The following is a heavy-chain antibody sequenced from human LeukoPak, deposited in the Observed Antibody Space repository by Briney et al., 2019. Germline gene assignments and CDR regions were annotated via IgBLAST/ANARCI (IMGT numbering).Heavy chain of an antibody. Sequence: GGSLRLSCAASGFTVSSNYMSWVRQAPGKGLEWVSVIYSSGSTYYADSVKGRFTISRDNSKNTLYLQMNSLRAEDTAVYYCARPYDSSGYYYYWGQGTLVTVSS. CDR1: GFTVSSNY. CDR3: ARPYDSSGYYYY. CDR2: IYSSGST. V-gene: IGHV3-53*01. D-gene: IGHD3-22*01. J-gene: IGHJ4*02.